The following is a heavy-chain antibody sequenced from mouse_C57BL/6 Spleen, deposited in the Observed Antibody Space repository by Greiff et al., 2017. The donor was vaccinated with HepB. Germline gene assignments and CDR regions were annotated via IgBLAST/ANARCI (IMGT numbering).Heavy chain of an antibody. V-gene: IGHV14-4*01. CDR3: TTAGGTSSGFDY. Sequence: VQLKQSGAELVRPGASVKLSCTASGFNIKDDYKHWVKQRPEQGLEWIGWIDPENGDTEYASKFHGKATITADTSSNTAYLQLSSLTSEDTAVYYCTTAGGTSSGFDYWGKGTTLTVSS. D-gene: IGHD3-1*01. CDR1: GFNIKDDY. J-gene: IGHJ2*01. CDR2: IDPENGDT.